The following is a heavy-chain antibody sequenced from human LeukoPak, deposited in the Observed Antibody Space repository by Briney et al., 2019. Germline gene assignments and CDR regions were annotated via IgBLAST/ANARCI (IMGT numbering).Heavy chain of an antibody. D-gene: IGHD6-13*01. J-gene: IGHJ5*02. CDR2: IYTSGST. Sequence: PSETLSLTCTVSGGSISSYYWSWIRQPAGKGLEWIGRIYTSGSTNYNPSLKSRVTMSVDTSKNQFSLKLSSVTAADTAVYYCARDKGIAAAGPYWFDPWGQGTLVTVSS. CDR3: ARDKGIAAAGPYWFDP. V-gene: IGHV4-4*07. CDR1: GGSISSYY.